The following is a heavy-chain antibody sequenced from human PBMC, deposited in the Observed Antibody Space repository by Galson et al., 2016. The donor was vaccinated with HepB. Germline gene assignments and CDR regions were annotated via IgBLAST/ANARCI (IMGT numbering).Heavy chain of an antibody. Sequence: SLRLSCAASGFTFSSYAMHWVRQAPGKGLEWVAVISYDGSTKYYADSVKGRFTISRDNSKNTLSVQMNSLRAGDTAVYYCAVAYSNYWPLGYWGQGTLVTVSS. D-gene: IGHD2-21*01. J-gene: IGHJ4*02. CDR1: GFTFSSYA. CDR3: AVAYSNYWPLGY. V-gene: IGHV3-30-3*01. CDR2: ISYDGSTK.